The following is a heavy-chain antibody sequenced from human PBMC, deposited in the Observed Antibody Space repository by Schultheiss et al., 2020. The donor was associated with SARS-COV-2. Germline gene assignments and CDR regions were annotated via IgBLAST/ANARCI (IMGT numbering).Heavy chain of an antibody. V-gene: IGHV4-4*07. CDR3: ARRYSGDAFDI. D-gene: IGHD3-16*02. CDR2: IYTSGST. CDR1: GGSISSYY. J-gene: IGHJ3*02. Sequence: SQTLSLTCTVSGGSISSYYWSWIRQPPGKGLEWIGSIYTSGSTNYNPSLKSRVTMSVDTSKNQFSLKLSSVTAADTAVYYCARRYSGDAFDIWGQGTMVTVSS.